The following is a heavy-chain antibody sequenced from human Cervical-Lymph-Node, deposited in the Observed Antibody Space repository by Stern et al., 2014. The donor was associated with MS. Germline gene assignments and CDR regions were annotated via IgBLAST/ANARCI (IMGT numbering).Heavy chain of an antibody. V-gene: IGHV4-38-2*02. CDR2: IYHSGST. J-gene: IGHJ4*02. CDR3: AREDY. Sequence: QVQLQESGPGLVKPSETLSLTCTVSGYSISSGYYWGWIRQPPGKGLEWIGSIYHSGSTYYNPSLKIRVTISVDTSKNHFSLKLSSVTAADTAVYYCAREDYWGQGTLVTVSS. CDR1: GYSISSGYY.